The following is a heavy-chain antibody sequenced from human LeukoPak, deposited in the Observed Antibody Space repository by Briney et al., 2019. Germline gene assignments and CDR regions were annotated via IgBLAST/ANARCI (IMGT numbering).Heavy chain of an antibody. Sequence: GGSLRLSCSASGFTFSTCAMHWVRQAPGKGLEYVSAISGNGGDTYYADSVKGRFTMSRDNSKNTLYLQLSSLRPEDTAVYYCVKDATPMACWGQGTLVTVSS. D-gene: IGHD2-15*01. CDR1: GFTFSTCA. CDR2: ISGNGGDT. V-gene: IGHV3-64D*06. CDR3: VKDATPMAC. J-gene: IGHJ4*02.